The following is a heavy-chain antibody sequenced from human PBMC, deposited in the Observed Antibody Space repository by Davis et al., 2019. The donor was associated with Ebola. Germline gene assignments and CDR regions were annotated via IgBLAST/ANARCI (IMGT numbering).Heavy chain of an antibody. CDR2: IYYSGST. J-gene: IGHJ3*01. CDR1: GGSVSSGSYY. V-gene: IGHV4-61*01. Sequence: MPSETLSLTCTVSGGSVSSGSYYWSWIRQPPGKGLEWIGYIYYSGSTNYNPSLKSRVTISVDTSKNQFSLKLSSVTAADTAVYYCARNLVTGLSFDALDFWGQGTLFTVSS. CDR3: ARNLVTGLSFDALDF. D-gene: IGHD2-21*02.